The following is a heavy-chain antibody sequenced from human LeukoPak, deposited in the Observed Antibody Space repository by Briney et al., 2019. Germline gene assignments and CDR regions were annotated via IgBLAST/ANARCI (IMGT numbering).Heavy chain of an antibody. CDR1: GGTFSSYA. CDR3: ARGGIAAAGHNWFDP. CDR2: IIPIFGTA. V-gene: IGHV1-69*13. Sequence: GASVKVSCKASGGTFSSYAISWVRQAPGQGLEWMGGIIPIFGTANYAQKFQGRVTITADESTSTAYMELSSLRSEDTAVYYCARGGIAAAGHNWFDPWGQGTLVTVSS. D-gene: IGHD6-13*01. J-gene: IGHJ5*02.